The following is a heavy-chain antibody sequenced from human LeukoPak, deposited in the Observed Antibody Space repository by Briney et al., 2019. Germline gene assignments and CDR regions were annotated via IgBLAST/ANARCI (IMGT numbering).Heavy chain of an antibody. CDR3: ARGRCCSAGGCYFDS. CDR2: IKHDGSDK. D-gene: IGHD2-15*01. V-gene: IGHV3-7*04. J-gene: IGHJ4*02. Sequence: GGSLRLSCADSGFTLSTYWMSWVRQGPGKGLEWVANIKHDGSDKYYVGSVKGRFTISRDNAKNSLYLQMNSLRAEGTAVYYCARGRCCSAGGCYFDSWGQGTLVTVSS. CDR1: GFTLSTYW.